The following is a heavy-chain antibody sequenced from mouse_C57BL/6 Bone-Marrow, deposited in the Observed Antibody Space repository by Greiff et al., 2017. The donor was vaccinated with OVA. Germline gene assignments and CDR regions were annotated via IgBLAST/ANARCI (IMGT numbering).Heavy chain of an antibody. J-gene: IGHJ4*01. Sequence: VQLQQPGTELVKPGASVKLSCKASGYTFTSYWMHWVKQRPGQGLEWIGNINPSNGGTNYNEKFKSKATLTVDKSSSTAYMQLSSLTSEDSAVYYCARGAIGKYYAMDYWGQGTSVTVSS. CDR2: INPSNGGT. CDR3: ARGAIGKYYAMDY. V-gene: IGHV1-53*01. D-gene: IGHD3-1*01. CDR1: GYTFTSYW.